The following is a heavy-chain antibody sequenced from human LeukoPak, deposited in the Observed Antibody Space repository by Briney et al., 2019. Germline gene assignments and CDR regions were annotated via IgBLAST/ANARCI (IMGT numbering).Heavy chain of an antibody. CDR1: GDSFSSNSAA. CDR2: TYYRSKWYN. Sequence: SQTLSLTCAISGDSFSSNSAAWNWLRQSPSRGLEWLVRTYYRSKWYNDYAVSVKSRITINPDTSKNQFSLKLSSVTAADTAVYYCARVRKGPLESFDYWGQGTLVTVSS. J-gene: IGHJ4*02. D-gene: IGHD1-14*01. V-gene: IGHV6-1*01. CDR3: ARVRKGPLESFDY.